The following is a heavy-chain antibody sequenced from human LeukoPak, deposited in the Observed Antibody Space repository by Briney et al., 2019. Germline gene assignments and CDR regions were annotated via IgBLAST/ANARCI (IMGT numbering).Heavy chain of an antibody. CDR1: GFTFTNYG. CDR3: ARGRYPGE. Sequence: GGSLTLSCAASGFTFTNYGMHWVRQAPGKGLEWVGVISYDGRNKYYTDSVKGRFTISRDNAKNSLYLQMNSLRAEDTAVYYCARGRYPGEGGQGTLVTVSS. D-gene: IGHD3-16*02. V-gene: IGHV3-30*03. CDR2: ISYDGRNK. J-gene: IGHJ4*02.